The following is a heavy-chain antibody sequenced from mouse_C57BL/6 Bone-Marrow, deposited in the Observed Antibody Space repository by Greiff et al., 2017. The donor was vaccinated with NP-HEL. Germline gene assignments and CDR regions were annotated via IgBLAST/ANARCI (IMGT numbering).Heavy chain of an antibody. Sequence: QVQLQQPGAELVRPGTSVKLSCKASGYTFTSYWMHWVKQRPGQGLEWIGVIDPSDSYTNYNQKFKGKATLTVDTSSSTAYMQLSSLTSEDSAVYYCARSLLQRGFAYWGQGTLVTVSA. CDR1: GYTFTSYW. V-gene: IGHV1-59*01. CDR3: ARSLLQRGFAY. CDR2: IDPSDSYT. D-gene: IGHD1-1*01. J-gene: IGHJ3*01.